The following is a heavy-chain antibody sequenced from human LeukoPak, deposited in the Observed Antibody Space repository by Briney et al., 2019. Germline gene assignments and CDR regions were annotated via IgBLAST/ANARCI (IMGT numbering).Heavy chain of an antibody. J-gene: IGHJ1*01. Sequence: GGSLRLSCSASGFTFNTYGMHWVRQTPGKGLEWVAVISYDGSDKFYVDSVKGRFTVSRDNSRNALFLQMNSLRPDDTAIYYCVKTLDYGGIEYLLHWGQGTLVTVTS. CDR2: ISYDGSDK. V-gene: IGHV3-30*03. D-gene: IGHD4-23*01. CDR3: VKTLDYGGIEYLLH. CDR1: GFTFNTYG.